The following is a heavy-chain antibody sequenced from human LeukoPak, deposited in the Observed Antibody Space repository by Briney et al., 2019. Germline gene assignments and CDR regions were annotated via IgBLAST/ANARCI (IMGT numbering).Heavy chain of an antibody. D-gene: IGHD4-17*01. Sequence: SETLCLTCAVYGGSFSGYYWSWIRQPPGKGLEWIGEINHSGSTNYNPSLKSRVTISVDTSKNQFSLKLSSVTAADTAVYYCAGGRTTVTTSDYWGQGTLVTVSS. CDR3: AGGRTTVTTSDY. CDR2: INHSGST. CDR1: GGSFSGYY. V-gene: IGHV4-34*01. J-gene: IGHJ4*02.